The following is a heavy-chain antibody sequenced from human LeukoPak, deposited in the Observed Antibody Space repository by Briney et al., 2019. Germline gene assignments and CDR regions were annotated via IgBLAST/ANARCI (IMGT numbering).Heavy chain of an antibody. J-gene: IGHJ5*02. CDR3: ATPGRTYCGGDRYSS. V-gene: IGHV1-24*01. Sequence: ASVKVSCKVSGYTLTELSMHWVRQAPGKGLEWMGGFDPEDGETIYAQKFQGRVTMTEDTSTDTAYMELSSLRSEDTVVYYCATPGRTYCGGDRYSSWGQGTLVTVSS. D-gene: IGHD2-21*02. CDR1: GYTLTELS. CDR2: FDPEDGET.